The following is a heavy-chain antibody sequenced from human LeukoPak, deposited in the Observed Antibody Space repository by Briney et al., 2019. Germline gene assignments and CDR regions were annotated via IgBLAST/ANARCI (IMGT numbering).Heavy chain of an antibody. CDR1: GGSFSGYY. Sequence: SETLSLTCAVYGGSFSGYYWSWIRQPPGKGLEWIGEINHSGSTNYNPSLKSRVTISVDTSKNKFSLKLSSVTAADTAVYYCAREAWRNALNYWGQGTLVTVSS. CDR2: INHSGST. J-gene: IGHJ4*02. D-gene: IGHD5-12*01. V-gene: IGHV4-34*01. CDR3: AREAWRNALNY.